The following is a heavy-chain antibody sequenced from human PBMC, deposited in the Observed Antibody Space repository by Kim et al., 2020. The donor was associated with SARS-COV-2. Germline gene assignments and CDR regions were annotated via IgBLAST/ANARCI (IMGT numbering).Heavy chain of an antibody. V-gene: IGHV1-46*01. J-gene: IGHJ4*02. D-gene: IGHD3-22*01. CDR3: AREDSSSGYYRTLDY. Sequence: QKFQGRVTMTRDTSTSTVYMELSSLRSEDTAVYYCAREDSSSGYYRTLDYWGQGTLVTVSS.